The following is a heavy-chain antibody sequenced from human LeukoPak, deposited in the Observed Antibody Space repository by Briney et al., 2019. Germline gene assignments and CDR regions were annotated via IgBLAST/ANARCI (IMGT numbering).Heavy chain of an antibody. CDR2: IYYSGST. V-gene: IGHV4-39*01. CDR1: GGSISSSSYY. CDR3: ARRITMTVVVPWRYFDY. D-gene: IGHD3-22*01. Sequence: PSETLSLXCTVSGGSISSSSYYWGWIRQPPGKGLEWIGSIYYSGSTYYNPSLKSRVTISVDTSKNQFSLKLSSVTAADTAVYYCARRITMTVVVPWRYFDYWGQGTLVTVSS. J-gene: IGHJ4*02.